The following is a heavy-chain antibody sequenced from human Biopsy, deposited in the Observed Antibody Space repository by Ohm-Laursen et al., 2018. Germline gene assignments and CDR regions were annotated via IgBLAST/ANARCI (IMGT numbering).Heavy chain of an antibody. D-gene: IGHD1/OR15-1a*01. J-gene: IGHJ5*02. V-gene: IGHV3-23*01. CDR1: GFTFSNYA. Sequence: SLRLSCAASGFTFSNYAMSWVRQAPGKGLEWVSGISGSGGRTYYAESMKGRFTISRDNSKKTVYLQMKSLRAEDMAVYYCAKEVFSAVGTSGFDPWGQGTLVTVSS. CDR2: ISGSGGRT. CDR3: AKEVFSAVGTSGFDP.